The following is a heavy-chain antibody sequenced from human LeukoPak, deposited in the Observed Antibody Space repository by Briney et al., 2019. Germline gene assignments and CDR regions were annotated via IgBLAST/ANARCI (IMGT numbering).Heavy chain of an antibody. D-gene: IGHD5-24*01. Sequence: GGSLRLSCAASGFSFNTYAMHWVRQAPGKGLEYVSAINYNGDSTYYANSVKGRFIISRDNSKKTLFLQLGSLRAEDTAVYYCARDSGGDTYNDYFDSWGQGTLVTVSS. CDR2: INYNGDST. V-gene: IGHV3-64*01. CDR1: GFSFNTYA. J-gene: IGHJ4*02. CDR3: ARDSGGDTYNDYFDS.